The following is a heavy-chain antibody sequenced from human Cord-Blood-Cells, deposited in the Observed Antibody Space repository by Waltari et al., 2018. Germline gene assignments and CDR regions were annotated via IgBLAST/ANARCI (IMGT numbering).Heavy chain of an antibody. CDR1: GFTVSSNH. D-gene: IGHD4-17*01. CDR2: IYSGGST. J-gene: IGHJ4*02. Sequence: EVQLVETGGGLIQPGGSLRLSCAASGFTVSSNHMSWVRQAPGKGLEWVSVIYSGGSTYYADSVKGRFTISRDNSKNTLYLQMNSLRAEDTAVYYCARDAAGYGDFDYWGQGTLVTVSS. CDR3: ARDAAGYGDFDY. V-gene: IGHV3-53*02.